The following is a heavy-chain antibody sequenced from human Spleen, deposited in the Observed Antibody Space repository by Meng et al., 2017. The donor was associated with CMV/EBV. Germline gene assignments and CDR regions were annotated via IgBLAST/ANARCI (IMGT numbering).Heavy chain of an antibody. Sequence: GGSLRLSCEASGFRFDDYGMHWVRQAPGKGLEWVSGISWNSYSIGYADSVKGRFTISRDNAKNSLHLQMNSLSAEDTALYYCAKGTDCPSGYCSSTTWDYYYGMDVWGQGTTVTVSS. J-gene: IGHJ6*02. CDR1: GFRFDDYG. CDR2: ISWNSYSI. D-gene: IGHD2-2*01. CDR3: AKGTDCPSGYCSSTTWDYYYGMDV. V-gene: IGHV3-9*01.